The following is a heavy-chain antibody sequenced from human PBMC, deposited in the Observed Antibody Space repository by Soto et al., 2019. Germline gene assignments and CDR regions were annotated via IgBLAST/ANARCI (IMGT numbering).Heavy chain of an antibody. V-gene: IGHV3-20*04. CDR2: ITWNGDRT. CDR1: GFSFGDYG. J-gene: IGHJ4*02. D-gene: IGHD3-10*01. Sequence: PGGSLRLSCEASGFSFGDYGMSLVRQVPGKGLEWVSDITWNGDRTGYADSVKGRFTISRDNARNSPYLQMNSLRADDTALYYCARDGGHYYSPGSPLFFEHWGQGILVTVS. CDR3: ARDGGHYYSPGSPLFFEH.